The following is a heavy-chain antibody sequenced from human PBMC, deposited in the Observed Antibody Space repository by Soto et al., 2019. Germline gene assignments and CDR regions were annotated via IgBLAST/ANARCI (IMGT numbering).Heavy chain of an antibody. J-gene: IGHJ4*02. Sequence: QVQLVESGGGVVQPGRSLTLSCAASGFTFSSYGMHWVRQAPGKGLEWVAVIWYDGSKKYYADSVKGRFTISRDYSKNTLYLQMNSLRADDTATYYCARDIGTVYCIFDYWGLGTLVTVSS. D-gene: IGHD3-9*01. CDR3: ARDIGTVYCIFDY. CDR2: IWYDGSKK. CDR1: GFTFSSYG. V-gene: IGHV3-33*01.